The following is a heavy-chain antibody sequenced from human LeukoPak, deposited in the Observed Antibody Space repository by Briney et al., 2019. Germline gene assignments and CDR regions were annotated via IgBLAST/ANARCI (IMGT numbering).Heavy chain of an antibody. CDR2: IIPILGIA. J-gene: IGHJ4*02. D-gene: IGHD6-19*01. V-gene: IGHV1-69*04. CDR3: ARGPGKQWLVN. CDR1: GGTSSSYA. Sequence: SVKVSCKASGGTSSSYAISWVRQAPGQGLEWMGRIIPILGIANYAQKFQGRVTITADKSTSTAYMELSSLRSEDAAVYYCARGPGKQWLVNWGQGTLVTVSS.